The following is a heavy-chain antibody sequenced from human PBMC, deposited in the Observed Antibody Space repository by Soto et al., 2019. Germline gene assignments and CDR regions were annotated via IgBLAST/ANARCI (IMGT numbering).Heavy chain of an antibody. Sequence: QVQLVQSGAEVKKPGASVKVSCKASGYTFTSYDINWVRQATGQGLEWMGWMNPNSGNTGYAQKFQGRVTMTRNTSISTAYMERSSLRSEGTAVYYCARGSAAGTIIAYYYYYGMDVWGQGTTVTVSS. V-gene: IGHV1-8*01. CDR3: ARGSAAGTIIAYYYYYGMDV. CDR2: MNPNSGNT. J-gene: IGHJ6*02. D-gene: IGHD6-13*01. CDR1: GYTFTSYD.